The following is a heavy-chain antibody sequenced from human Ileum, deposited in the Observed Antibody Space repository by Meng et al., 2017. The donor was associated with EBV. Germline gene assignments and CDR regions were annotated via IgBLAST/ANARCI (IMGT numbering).Heavy chain of an antibody. Sequence: QVPVGQSGAEVKMPGASITLSCKASGYTFPGYAIHWVRQAPGQRLEWMGWINPGSGNTKYSQKFQGRVTITRDTSATTVYMDLSSLRSEDTAVFYCARDGGFSVGATKYDYWGQGALVTVSS. V-gene: IGHV1-3*01. J-gene: IGHJ4*02. CDR1: GYTFPGYA. CDR3: ARDGGFSVGATKYDY. CDR2: INPGSGNT. D-gene: IGHD1-26*01.